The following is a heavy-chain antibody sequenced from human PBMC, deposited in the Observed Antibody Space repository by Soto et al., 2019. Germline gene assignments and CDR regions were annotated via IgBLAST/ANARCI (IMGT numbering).Heavy chain of an antibody. CDR2: ISAYNGNT. V-gene: IGHV1-18*01. D-gene: IGHD2-15*01. CDR3: ARVYCSGGSCYSGY. CDR1: GYTFTSYG. Sequence: GTSVKVSCKASGYTFTSYGISWVRQAPGQGLEWMGWISAYNGNTNYAQKLQGRVTMTTDTSTSTAYMELRSLRSDDTAVYYCARVYCSGGSCYSGYWGQGTLVTVSS. J-gene: IGHJ4*02.